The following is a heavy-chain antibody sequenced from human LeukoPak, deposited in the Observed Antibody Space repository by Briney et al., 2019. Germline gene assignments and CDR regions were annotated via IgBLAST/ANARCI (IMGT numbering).Heavy chain of an antibody. V-gene: IGHV4-59*08. CDR2: IYYSGST. Sequence: SETLSLTCTVSAGSISSYYWSWIRQPPGKGLEWIGHIYYSGSTNYSPSLKSRVTISVDTSKNQFSLKLSSVTAADTAVYYCASSRLRFLEWLLTFDYWGQGTLVTVSS. CDR3: ASSRLRFLEWLLTFDY. CDR1: AGSISSYY. J-gene: IGHJ4*02. D-gene: IGHD3-3*01.